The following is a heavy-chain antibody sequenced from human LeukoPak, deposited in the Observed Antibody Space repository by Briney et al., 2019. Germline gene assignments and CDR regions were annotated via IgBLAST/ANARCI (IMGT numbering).Heavy chain of an antibody. D-gene: IGHD1-26*01. CDR2: ISGSGGST. J-gene: IGHJ4*02. CDR1: GYSISSGYY. V-gene: IGHV3-23*01. CDR3: AKDLGGSYLRNY. Sequence: ETLSLTCTVSGYSISSGYYWGWIRQPPGKGLEWVSAISGSGGSTYYADSVKGRFTISRDNSKNTLYLQMNSLRAEDTAVYYCAKDLGGSYLRNYWGQGTLVTVSS.